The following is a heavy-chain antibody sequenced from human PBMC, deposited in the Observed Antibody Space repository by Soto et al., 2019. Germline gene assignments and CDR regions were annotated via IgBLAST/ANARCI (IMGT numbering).Heavy chain of an antibody. J-gene: IGHJ4*02. V-gene: IGHV4-59*01. CDR2: VYNSGST. D-gene: IGHD6-13*01. CDR1: GGSISSNY. CDR3: ARYRREAVAGYTLDN. Sequence: SETLSLTCTVSGGSISSNYWSWIRKPPGKGLEWIGYVYNSGSTNCNPSLKSRVTISEDTSKSQFSLKVNYMTAADTAVYYCARYRREAVAGYTLDNWGQGILVTVSS.